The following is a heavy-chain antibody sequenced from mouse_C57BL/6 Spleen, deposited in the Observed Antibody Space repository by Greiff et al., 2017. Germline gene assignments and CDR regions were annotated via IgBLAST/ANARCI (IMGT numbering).Heavy chain of an antibody. Sequence: QVQLQQPGAELVKPGASVKMSCKASGYTFTSYWITWVKQRPGQGLEWIGDIYPGSGSTNYNEKFKSKATLTVDTSSSTAYMQLRSLTAEDSAVYCCARRGGNYLYYLDYWGQGTTLTVSS. CDR2: IYPGSGST. V-gene: IGHV1-55*01. CDR1: GYTFTSYW. J-gene: IGHJ2*01. CDR3: ARRGGNYLYYLDY. D-gene: IGHD2-1*01.